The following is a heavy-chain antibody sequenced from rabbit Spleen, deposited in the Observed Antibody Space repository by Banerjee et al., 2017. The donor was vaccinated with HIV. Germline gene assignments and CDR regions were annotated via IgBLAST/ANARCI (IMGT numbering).Heavy chain of an antibody. J-gene: IGHJ4*01. V-gene: IGHV1S40*01. CDR1: GFSFSSSNY. CDR2: IYAGSSGRV. CDR3: ARDGSGAGFDLGL. D-gene: IGHD1-1*01. Sequence: QSLEESGGDLVKPGGTLTLTCTASGFSFSSSNYMCWVRQAPGKGLEWIGCIYAGSSGRVYYASWAKGRFTISKTSSTTVTLQLNSLTAADTATYFCARDGSGAGFDLGLWGQGTLVTVS.